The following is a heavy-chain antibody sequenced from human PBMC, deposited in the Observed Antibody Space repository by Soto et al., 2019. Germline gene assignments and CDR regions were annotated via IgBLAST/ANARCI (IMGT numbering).Heavy chain of an antibody. D-gene: IGHD2-8*01. J-gene: IGHJ6*02. CDR1: GFTFRNYA. CDR3: AKDLVYCTNGVCYMGDYYYYGMDV. Sequence: LRLSCAASGFTFRNYAMHWVRQAPGKGLEWVAVISYDGSNKFYADSVKGRFTISRDISKNTLYLQTNSLRAEDTAVYYCAKDLVYCTNGVCYMGDYYYYGMDVWGQGTTVTVSS. CDR2: ISYDGSNK. V-gene: IGHV3-30*18.